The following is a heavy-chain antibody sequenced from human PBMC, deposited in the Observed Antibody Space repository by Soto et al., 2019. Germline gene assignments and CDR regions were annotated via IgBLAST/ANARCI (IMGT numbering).Heavy chain of an antibody. CDR1: GFTFSTYS. CDR2: ISGGSNYI. Sequence: EVQLVESGGGLVKPGGSLRLSCAASGFTFSTYSMNWVRQAPGKGLEWISSISGGSNYIYYADSVRGRFTISRDNVKNSLYLQLNSLRVEDTAVYYCARDPSSLGRFGPWGQGTLVTVSS. J-gene: IGHJ5*02. D-gene: IGHD2-2*01. CDR3: ARDPSSLGRFGP. V-gene: IGHV3-21*01.